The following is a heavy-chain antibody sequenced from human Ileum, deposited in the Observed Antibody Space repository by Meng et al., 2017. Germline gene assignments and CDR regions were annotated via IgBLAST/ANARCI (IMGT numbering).Heavy chain of an antibody. V-gene: IGHV7-4-1*02. D-gene: IGHD3-10*01. CDR1: GYTFTSYA. J-gene: IGHJ4*02. CDR2: INTNTGNP. Sequence: ASVKVSCKASGYTFTSYAMNWVRQAPGQGLEWMGWINTNTGNPTYAQGFSGRFVFSLDTSVSTAYLQISSLKAEDTAVYYCAKGYYVSGRSPDYWGQGTLVTGSS. CDR3: AKGYYVSGRSPDY.